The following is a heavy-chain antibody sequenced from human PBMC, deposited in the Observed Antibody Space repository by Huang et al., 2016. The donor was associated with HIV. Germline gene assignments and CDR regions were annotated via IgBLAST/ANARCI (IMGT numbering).Heavy chain of an antibody. Sequence: QLQLQESGPGLVKPSDTLSLNCTISGGSIKSRNYYWGWVRQAPGKGLEWIGDIYYSGSPYYNPSLRRRVSRSVDTSKNQVTLKGNAVIAADTAVYYCARRQGSGYYFYFDYWGRGIPVTVSA. V-gene: IGHV4-39*01. D-gene: IGHD3-22*01. CDR1: GGSIKSRNYY. J-gene: IGHJ4*02. CDR2: IYYSGSP. CDR3: ARRQGSGYYFYFDY.